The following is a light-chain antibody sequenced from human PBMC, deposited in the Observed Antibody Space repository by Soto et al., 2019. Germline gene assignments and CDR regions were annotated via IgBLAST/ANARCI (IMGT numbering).Light chain of an antibody. CDR3: QQYNTYSSLI. V-gene: IGKV1-5*01. CDR2: DAS. J-gene: IGKJ4*01. Sequence: DIQMTQSPSTLSASVGDRVTITCRASQSISSWLAWYQQKLGRAPRLLIYDASCLESGVPSRFSGSGYGTEFTLTSSSLQPDDVATYYCQQYNTYSSLIFGGGTKVEIK. CDR1: QSISSW.